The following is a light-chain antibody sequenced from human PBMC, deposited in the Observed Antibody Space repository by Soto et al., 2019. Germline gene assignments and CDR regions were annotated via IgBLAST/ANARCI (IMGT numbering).Light chain of an antibody. Sequence: EIVLTQSPGTLSLSPGERATLSCRASQSVSSSYLAWYQQKPGQAPRLLIYGASSRATGIPDRFSGSGSGTDFTLTIRRLEPEDFAVYYCQQYGSSPYTFGPGTKLEIK. CDR2: GAS. J-gene: IGKJ2*01. V-gene: IGKV3-20*01. CDR1: QSVSSSY. CDR3: QQYGSSPYT.